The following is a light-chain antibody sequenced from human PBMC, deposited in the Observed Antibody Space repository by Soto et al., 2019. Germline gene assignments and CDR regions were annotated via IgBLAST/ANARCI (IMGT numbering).Light chain of an antibody. V-gene: IGLV1-47*01. J-gene: IGLJ3*02. CDR2: RNN. CDR3: AAWDDGVGGPA. Sequence: QAVLTQPPSASGTPGQRGTLSCSGSNSNIGNKYVYWYQQLPGTAPKLLMYRNNHRPSGVPDRFSGSKSGTSASLAISGLRSADEADYYCAAWDDGVGGPAFGGGTKLTVL. CDR1: NSNIGNKY.